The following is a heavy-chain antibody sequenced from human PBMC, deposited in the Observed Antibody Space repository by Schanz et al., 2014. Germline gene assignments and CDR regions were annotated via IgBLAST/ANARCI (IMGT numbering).Heavy chain of an antibody. CDR1: GFTFSDYG. CDR2: IIPIHGIA. D-gene: IGHD3-22*01. CDR3: ARDYYDSSGYYYCDY. J-gene: IGHJ4*02. Sequence: QVQLVQSGDEVKKPGASVKVSCKTSGFTFSDYGITWLRQAPGQGLEWMGRIIPIHGIATYAQKFQGRLTITADKSTSTAYMELSSLRSEDTAMYYCARDYYDSSGYYYCDYWGQGTLVTVSS. V-gene: IGHV1-69*04.